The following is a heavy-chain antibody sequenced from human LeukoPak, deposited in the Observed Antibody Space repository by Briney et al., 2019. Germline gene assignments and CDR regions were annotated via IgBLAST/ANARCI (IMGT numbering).Heavy chain of an antibody. CDR2: ISSSSSYT. CDR1: GFTLSDYY. V-gene: IGHV3-11*06. Sequence: GGSLRLSCGASGFTLSDYYMSWIRQAPGKGLEWVSYISSSSSYTNYADSVKGRFTISRDNAKNSLYLQMNSLRAEDTAVYYCARGDCSSTSCYGYYYYYGTDVWGQGTTVTVSS. D-gene: IGHD2-2*01. J-gene: IGHJ6*02. CDR3: ARGDCSSTSCYGYYYYYGTDV.